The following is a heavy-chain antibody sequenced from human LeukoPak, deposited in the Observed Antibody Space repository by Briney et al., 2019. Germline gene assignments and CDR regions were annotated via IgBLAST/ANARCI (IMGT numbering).Heavy chain of an antibody. CDR1: GYTFTGYY. CDR2: INPSGGST. CDR3: ARDFGYSGYDPKYYFDY. D-gene: IGHD5-12*01. V-gene: IGHV1-46*01. Sequence: ASVKVSCKASGYTFTGYYMHWVRQAPGQGLEWMGIINPSGGSTSYAQKFQGRVTMTRDTSTSTVYMELSSLRSEDTAVYYCARDFGYSGYDPKYYFDYWGQGTLVTVSS. J-gene: IGHJ4*02.